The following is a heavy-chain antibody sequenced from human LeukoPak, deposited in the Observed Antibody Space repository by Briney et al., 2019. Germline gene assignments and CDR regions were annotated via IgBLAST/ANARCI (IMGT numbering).Heavy chain of an antibody. J-gene: IGHJ4*02. CDR2: INHSGST. D-gene: IGHD4-17*01. CDR1: GGSFSGYY. V-gene: IGHV4-34*01. CDR3: ARHEADDYAISY. Sequence: PSETLSLTCAVYGGSFSGYYWSWIRQPPGKGLEWIGEINHSGSTNYNPSLKSRVTISVDTSKNQFSLKLSSVTAADTAVYYCARHEADDYAISYWGQGTLVTVSS.